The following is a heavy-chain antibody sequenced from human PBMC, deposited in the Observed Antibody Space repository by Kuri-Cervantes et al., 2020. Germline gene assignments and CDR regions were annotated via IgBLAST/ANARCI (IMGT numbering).Heavy chain of an antibody. D-gene: IGHD6-13*01. Sequence: SETLSLTCTVSGGSISSSSYYWGWIRQPAGKGLEWIGSIYYSGSTYYNPSLKSRVTISVDTSKNQFSLKLSSVTAADTAVYYCARQRGSPSFDYWGQGTLVTVSS. CDR1: GGSISSSSYY. CDR3: ARQRGSPSFDY. J-gene: IGHJ4*02. CDR2: IYYSGST. V-gene: IGHV4-39*01.